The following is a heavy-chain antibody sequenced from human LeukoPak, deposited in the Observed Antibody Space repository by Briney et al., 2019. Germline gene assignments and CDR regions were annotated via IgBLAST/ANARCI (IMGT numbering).Heavy chain of an antibody. CDR2: ISSGSHHK. Sequence: PGGSLRLSCAGSGFTFSRFSMFWVRQAPGKGLEWVASISSGSHHKYHADSLKGRFTISRDNDKNSLFLQMNSLRAEDTALYYCATRLTADSYEASDIWGQGTMVTVSS. CDR1: GFTFSRFS. CDR3: ATRLTADSYEASDI. V-gene: IGHV3-21*06. D-gene: IGHD6-13*01. J-gene: IGHJ3*02.